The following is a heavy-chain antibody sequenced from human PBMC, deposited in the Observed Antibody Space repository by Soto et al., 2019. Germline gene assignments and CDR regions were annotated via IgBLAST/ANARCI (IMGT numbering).Heavy chain of an antibody. CDR1: GDTFTFYS. CDR2: INPILSMS. V-gene: IGHV1-69*02. Sequence: QVQLVQSGAEVKRPGSSVKVSCKASGDTFTFYSINWVRQAPGLGLEWMGRINPILSMSNYAQRFQGRVTMNADKSTSTAYMELSSLRSEDTAIYYCARSYGSGYRAFDYWGQGALVTVSS. CDR3: ARSYGSGYRAFDY. J-gene: IGHJ4*02. D-gene: IGHD3-10*01.